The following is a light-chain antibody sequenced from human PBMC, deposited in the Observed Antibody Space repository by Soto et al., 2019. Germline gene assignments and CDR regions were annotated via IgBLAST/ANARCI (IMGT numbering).Light chain of an antibody. CDR2: EVS. J-gene: IGLJ7*01. Sequence: QSALTQPASVSGSPGQSITISCTGTSGDIGGYNYVSWYQHHPGKAPKLIIYEVSKRPSGVPDRFSGSKSGNTASLTVSGLQAEDEAVYYCSSTAGNNNLVFGGGTQLTVL. CDR3: SSTAGNNNLV. V-gene: IGLV2-8*01. CDR1: SGDIGGYNY.